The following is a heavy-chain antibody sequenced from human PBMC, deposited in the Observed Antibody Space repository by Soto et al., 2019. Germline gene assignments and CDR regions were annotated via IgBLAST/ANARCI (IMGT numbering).Heavy chain of an antibody. Sequence: SETLSLTCTVSGGSINSGDYHWTSIRQFPGKDLEWIGGIYYSASTYYNPSLVSRLTISLDTSKNQFSLRLTSATAVDTAVYYCARDSRTPSGGMDVWGQGTTVTVSS. CDR2: IYYSAST. J-gene: IGHJ6*02. V-gene: IGHV4-30-4*01. CDR3: ARDSRTPSGGMDV. CDR1: GGSINSGDYH.